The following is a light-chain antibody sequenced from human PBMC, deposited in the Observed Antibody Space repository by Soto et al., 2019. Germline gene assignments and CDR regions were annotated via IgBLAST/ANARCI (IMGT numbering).Light chain of an antibody. CDR2: AAN. Sequence: DIEMTQSPSSLSASLGDRITITCRASQDIENFITWFQQRPGKAPEALLFAANILQSGVPSRFSGSGFGTEFTLTIISLQPEDLATYCCQQYYRYPLTFGGGTKVEI. CDR3: QQYYRYPLT. CDR1: QDIENF. J-gene: IGKJ4*01. V-gene: IGKV1-16*01.